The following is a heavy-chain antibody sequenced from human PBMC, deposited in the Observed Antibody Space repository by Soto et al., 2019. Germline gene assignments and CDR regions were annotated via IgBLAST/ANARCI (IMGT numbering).Heavy chain of an antibody. J-gene: IGHJ6*02. D-gene: IGHD1-7*01. CDR3: ARDRGNWNYGYYYGMDV. CDR2: IYYSGST. V-gene: IGHV4-31*03. Sequence: PSETLSLTCTVSGGSISSGGYYWSWILHHPGKGLEWIGYIYYSGSTYYNPSLKSRVTISVDTSKNQFSLKLSSVTAADTAVYYCARDRGNWNYGYYYGMDVWGQGTTVTVSS. CDR1: GGSISSGGYY.